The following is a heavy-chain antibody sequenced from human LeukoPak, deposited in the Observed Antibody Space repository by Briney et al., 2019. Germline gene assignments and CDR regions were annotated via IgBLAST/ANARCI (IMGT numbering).Heavy chain of an antibody. Sequence: PSETLSLTCTVSGGSISSGSYYWSWIRQPAGKGLEWIGRIYTSGSTNYNPSLKSRVTISVDTSKNQFSLKLSSVTAADTAVYYCARDIPPDNYYYYMDVWGKGTTVTVSS. CDR1: GGSISSGSYY. J-gene: IGHJ6*03. CDR3: ARDIPPDNYYYYMDV. V-gene: IGHV4-61*02. CDR2: IYTSGST.